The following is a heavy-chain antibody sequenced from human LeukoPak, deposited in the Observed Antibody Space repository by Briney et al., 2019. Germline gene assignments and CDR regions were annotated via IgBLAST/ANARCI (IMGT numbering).Heavy chain of an antibody. CDR2: ISYDGSNK. CDR1: GFTFSSYA. Sequence: GRSLRLSCAASGFTFSSYAMHWVRQAPGKGLEWVAVISYDGSNKYYADSVKGRFTISRDNSKNTLYLQMNSLRAEDTAVYYCARDPYYYGSGSLGLYYYYYGMDVWGQGTTVTVSS. D-gene: IGHD3-10*01. J-gene: IGHJ6*02. CDR3: ARDPYYYGSGSLGLYYYYYGMDV. V-gene: IGHV3-30-3*01.